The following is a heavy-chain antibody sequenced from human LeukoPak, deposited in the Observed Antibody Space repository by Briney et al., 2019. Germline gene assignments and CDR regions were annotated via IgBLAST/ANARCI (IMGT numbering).Heavy chain of an antibody. CDR2: ISLNSGST. V-gene: IGHV3-9*03. CDR3: AKDVSLGFCSGGSCSVHFDY. Sequence: SLRLSCAASGFTFDTYAMHWVRQAPGKGLEWVSGISLNSGSTGYVASVKGRFTISRDNAKNCLYLQMDSLRAEDMALYYCAKDVSLGFCSGGSCSVHFDYWGQGTLVTVSS. D-gene: IGHD2-15*01. CDR1: GFTFDTYA. J-gene: IGHJ4*02.